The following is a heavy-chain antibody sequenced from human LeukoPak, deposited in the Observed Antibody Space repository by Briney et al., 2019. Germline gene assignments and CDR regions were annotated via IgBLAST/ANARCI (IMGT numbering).Heavy chain of an antibody. CDR3: ARAVYYSNYLGY. J-gene: IGHJ4*01. CDR1: GFTFSSYW. V-gene: IGHV3-74*01. CDR2: INSDGSST. Sequence: GGSLRLSCAASGFTFSSYWMHWVRQAPGKGLVWVSRINSDGSSTNYADSVRGRFTISRDNAKNTLYLQMNSLRAEDTAMYYCARAVYYSNYLGYWGQGTLVTVSS. D-gene: IGHD3-10*01.